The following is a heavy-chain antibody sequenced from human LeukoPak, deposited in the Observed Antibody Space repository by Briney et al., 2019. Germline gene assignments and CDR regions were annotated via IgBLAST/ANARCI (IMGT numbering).Heavy chain of an antibody. D-gene: IGHD2-21*02. CDR1: GFTFSSYS. J-gene: IGHJ6*03. V-gene: IGHV3-21*01. CDR2: SSSSRSYI. CDR3: ARDRAYCGGDCNPYYYYMDV. Sequence: GGSLRLSCAASGFTFSSYSMNWVRQAPGKGLEWVLSSSSSRSYIYYADSVKGRFTISRDNAKNSLYLQMNSLRAEDTAVYYCARDRAYCGGDCNPYYYYMDVWGKGTRVTVSS.